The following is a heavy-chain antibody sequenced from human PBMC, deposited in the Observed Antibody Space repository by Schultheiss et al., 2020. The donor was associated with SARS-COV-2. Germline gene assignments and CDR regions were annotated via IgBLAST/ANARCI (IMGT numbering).Heavy chain of an antibody. CDR2: IRSKANSYAT. CDR3: ARDLAAAAPGDY. CDR1: GFTFSGSA. D-gene: IGHD6-13*01. V-gene: IGHV3-73*01. Sequence: GGSLRLSCAASGFTFSGSAMHWVRQASGKGLEWVGRIRSKANSYATAYAASVKGRFTISRDDSKNTAYLQMNSLRAEDTAVYYCARDLAAAAPGDYWGQGTLVTVSS. J-gene: IGHJ4*02.